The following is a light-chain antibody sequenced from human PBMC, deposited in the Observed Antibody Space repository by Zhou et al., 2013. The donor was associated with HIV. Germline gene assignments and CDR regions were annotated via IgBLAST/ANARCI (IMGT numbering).Light chain of an antibody. CDR2: AAS. CDR1: QSISSY. V-gene: IGKV1-39*01. Sequence: DIQMTQSPSSLSASVGDRVTITCRASQSISSYLNWYQQKPGKAPKLLIYAASSLQSGVPSSFSGSGSGTGFTLTITGLQPEDVGTYFCQKYNSVPRXFGQGTKVEI. J-gene: IGKJ1*01. CDR3: QKYNSVPRX.